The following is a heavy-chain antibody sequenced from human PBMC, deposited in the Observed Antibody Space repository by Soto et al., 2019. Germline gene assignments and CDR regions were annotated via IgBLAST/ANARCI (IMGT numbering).Heavy chain of an antibody. CDR2: IKRKSDGKTT. V-gene: IGHV3-15*01. J-gene: IGHJ4*02. Sequence: ESGGGLVEPGGSLRLSCAASGFTFSHVWMTWVRQAPGKGLEWVARIKRKSDGKTTDYAAAVKGRFTISGDDSKNTLYLQINSLKTEDTAVYYCATERQMSSVSDWADYFEYWGQGTLVTVSS. CDR1: GFTFSHVW. D-gene: IGHD6-19*01. CDR3: ATERQMSSVSDWADYFEY.